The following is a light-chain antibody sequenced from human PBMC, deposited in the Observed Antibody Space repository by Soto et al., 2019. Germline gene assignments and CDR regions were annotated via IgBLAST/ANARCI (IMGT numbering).Light chain of an antibody. CDR3: CSYVSSTSYV. CDR2: DVT. Sequence: QSVLTQPASVSGSPGQSITISCTGTSGDVGGYNFVSWYQQYPGKAPKLVIHDVTARPSGVSIRFSGSKSGTTASLTISGLQPEDEADYYCCSYVSSTSYVFGTGTKVTVL. J-gene: IGLJ1*01. V-gene: IGLV2-14*01. CDR1: SGDVGGYNF.